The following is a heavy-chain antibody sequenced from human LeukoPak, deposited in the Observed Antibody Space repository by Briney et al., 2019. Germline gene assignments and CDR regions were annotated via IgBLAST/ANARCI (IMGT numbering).Heavy chain of an antibody. Sequence: ASVKVSCKASGYTFTSHYLHWVRQAPGQGLEWMGLISPGGGSTIYAQKFQGRVIMISDTSTTTVYMELSSLRSEDTAVYYCARSSGAGSYDYWGQGILVTVSS. D-gene: IGHD1-26*01. V-gene: IGHV1-46*01. CDR1: GYTFTSHY. CDR2: ISPGGGST. J-gene: IGHJ4*02. CDR3: ARSSGAGSYDY.